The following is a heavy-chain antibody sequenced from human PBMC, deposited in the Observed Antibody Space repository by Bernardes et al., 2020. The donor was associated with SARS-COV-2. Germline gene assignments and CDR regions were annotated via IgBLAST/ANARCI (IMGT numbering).Heavy chain of an antibody. V-gene: IGHV3-15*01. CDR3: TTETSEVVPAAMSGTDGPSDAFDI. D-gene: IGHD2-2*01. CDR2: IKSKTDGGTT. J-gene: IGHJ3*02. Sequence: GGSLRLSCAASGFTFSNAWMSWVRQAPGKGLEWVGRIKSKTDGGTTDYAAPVKGRFTISRDDSKNTLYLQMNSLKTEDTAVYYCTTETSEVVPAAMSGTDGPSDAFDIWGQGTMVTVSS. CDR1: GFTFSNAW.